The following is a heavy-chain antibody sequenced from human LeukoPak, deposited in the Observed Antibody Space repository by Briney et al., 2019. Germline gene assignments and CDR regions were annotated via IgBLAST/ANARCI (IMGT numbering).Heavy chain of an antibody. CDR3: ASPAAVNCGGDCADAFDI. J-gene: IGHJ3*02. D-gene: IGHD2-21*02. V-gene: IGHV3-7*01. Sequence: GGSLRLSCAASGFTFSSYWMSWVRQAPGKGLEWVANIKQDGSEKYYVDSVKGRFTISRDNAKNSLYLQMNSLRAEDTAAYYCASPAAVNCGGDCADAFDIWGQGTMVTVSS. CDR1: GFTFSSYW. CDR2: IKQDGSEK.